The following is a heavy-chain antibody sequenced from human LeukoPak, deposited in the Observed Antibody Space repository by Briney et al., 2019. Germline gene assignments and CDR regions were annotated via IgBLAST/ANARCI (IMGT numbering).Heavy chain of an antibody. J-gene: IGHJ3*02. CDR2: IYHSGST. V-gene: IGHV4-38-2*01. CDR1: GYSISSGYY. Sequence: PSETLSLTCAVSGYSISSGYYWGWIRQPPGKGLEWIGSIYHSGSTYYNPSLKSRVTISVDTSKNQFSLKLSSVTAADTAVYYCARHSRSAIDIWGQGTMVTVSS. CDR3: ARHSRSAIDI. D-gene: IGHD2/OR15-2a*01.